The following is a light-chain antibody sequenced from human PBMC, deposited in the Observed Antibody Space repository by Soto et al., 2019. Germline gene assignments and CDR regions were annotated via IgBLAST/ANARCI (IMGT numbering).Light chain of an antibody. Sequence: EIVLTQSPGTLSLSPGERATLSSRTSESVTSTYLAWYQQKPGQPPRLLIYGASSRATGIPDRFSGSGSGTDFTLTISRLEPEDFAVYYCQLFGSSPRYTFGQGTKLEIK. V-gene: IGKV3-20*01. CDR1: ESVTSTY. CDR2: GAS. J-gene: IGKJ2*01. CDR3: QLFGSSPRYT.